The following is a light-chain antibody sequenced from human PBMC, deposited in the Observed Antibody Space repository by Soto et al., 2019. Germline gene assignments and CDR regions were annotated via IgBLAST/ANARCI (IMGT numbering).Light chain of an antibody. CDR2: GNS. Sequence: QSVLTQPPSVSGAPGQRVTISCTGSSSNIGAGYDVHWYQQLPGTAPKLLIYGNSNRPSGVPDRFSGSKSGTSASLAITGRQAEEDADYYCQSYDSSLSGWVFGGGTKLTVL. V-gene: IGLV1-40*01. CDR3: QSYDSSLSGWV. CDR1: SSNIGAGYD. J-gene: IGLJ3*02.